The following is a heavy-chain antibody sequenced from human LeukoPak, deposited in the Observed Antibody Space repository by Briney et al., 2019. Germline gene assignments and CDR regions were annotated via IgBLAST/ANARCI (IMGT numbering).Heavy chain of an antibody. CDR2: IYHSGST. CDR3: AREAVPHYYDSSGPRDYYYMDV. D-gene: IGHD3-22*01. J-gene: IGHJ6*03. CDR1: GYSISSGYY. V-gene: IGHV4-38-2*02. Sequence: SETLSLTCTVSGYSISSGYYWGWIRQPPGKGLEWIGSIYHSGSTYYNPSLKSRVTISVDTSKNQFSLKLSSVTAADTAVYYCAREAVPHYYDSSGPRDYYYMDVWGKGTTVTVSS.